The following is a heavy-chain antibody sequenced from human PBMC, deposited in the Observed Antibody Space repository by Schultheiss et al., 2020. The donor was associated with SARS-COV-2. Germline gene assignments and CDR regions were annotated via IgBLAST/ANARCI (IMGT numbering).Heavy chain of an antibody. J-gene: IGHJ4*02. CDR2: ISSNGGST. D-gene: IGHD3-10*01. CDR3: AKFGTSYGFDY. Sequence: GGSLRLSCAASGFTFDDYAMHWVRQIPGKGLEWVSTISSNGGSTYYADSVKGRFTLSRDNSKNTLYLQMNSLRAEDTAVYYCAKFGTSYGFDYWGQGTLVTVSS. V-gene: IGHV3-23*01. CDR1: GFTFDDYA.